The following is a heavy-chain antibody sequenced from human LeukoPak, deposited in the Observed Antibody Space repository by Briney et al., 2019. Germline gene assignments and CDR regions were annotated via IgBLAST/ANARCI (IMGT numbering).Heavy chain of an antibody. J-gene: IGHJ4*02. D-gene: IGHD4-17*01. CDR1: GGSISSSSYY. Sequence: SETLSLTCTVSGGSISSSSYYWGWIRQPPGKGLECIGSIYYSGSTYYNPSLKSRVTISVDTSKNQFSLKLSSVTAADTAVYYCARDGYTVTTPFDYWGQGTLVTVSS. V-gene: IGHV4-39*07. CDR2: IYYSGST. CDR3: ARDGYTVTTPFDY.